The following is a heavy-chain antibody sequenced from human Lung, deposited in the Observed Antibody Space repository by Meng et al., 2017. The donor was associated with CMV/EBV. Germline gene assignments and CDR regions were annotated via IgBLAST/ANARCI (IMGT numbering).Heavy chain of an antibody. D-gene: IGHD5-12*01. CDR3: ARGGYSDYDVRGSDYYYGMDV. CDR1: GYTFISYG. CDR2: ISAYNGRT. Sequence: ASVXVSXKASGYTFISYGISWVRQAPGQGLEWMGWISAYNGRTNYAQKFQGRVTMTTDTSTNTAYTELRSLRSDDPAVYFCARGGYSDYDVRGSDYYYGMDVXGQGXTVTVSS. V-gene: IGHV1-18*01. J-gene: IGHJ6*02.